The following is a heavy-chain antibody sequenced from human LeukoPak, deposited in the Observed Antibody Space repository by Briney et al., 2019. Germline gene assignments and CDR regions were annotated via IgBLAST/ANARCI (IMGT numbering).Heavy chain of an antibody. V-gene: IGHV4-4*09. CDR1: GGSISSYY. J-gene: IGHJ4*02. CDR3: ASHSGYDWGFDY. D-gene: IGHD5-12*01. CDR2: IYTSGST. Sequence: PSETLSLTCTVSGGSISSYYWSWIRQPPGKGLEWIGYIYTSGSTNYNPSLKSRVTISVDTSKNQFSLKLSSLTAADTAVYYCASHSGYDWGFDYWGQGTLVTVSS.